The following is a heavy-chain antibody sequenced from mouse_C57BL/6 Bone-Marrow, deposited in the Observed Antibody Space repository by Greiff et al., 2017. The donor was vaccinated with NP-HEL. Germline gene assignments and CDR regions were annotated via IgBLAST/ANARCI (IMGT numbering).Heavy chain of an antibody. CDR2: ILPGSGST. J-gene: IGHJ3*01. CDR1: GYTFTGYW. Sequence: QVQLQQSGAELMKPGASVKLSCTATGYTFTGYWIEWVKQRPGHGLEWIGEILPGSGSTNYHEKFKGTATFTADTSSNTAYMQLSSLTTEDAAIYYCARKGYYYGSSCAWFAYWGQVTLVTVSA. CDR3: ARKGYYYGSSCAWFAY. V-gene: IGHV1-9*01. D-gene: IGHD1-1*01.